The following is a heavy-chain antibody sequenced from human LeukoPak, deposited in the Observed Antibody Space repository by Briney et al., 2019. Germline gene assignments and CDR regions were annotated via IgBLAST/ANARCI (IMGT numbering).Heavy chain of an antibody. Sequence: ASVKVSCKASGYTFTSYGISWVRQAPGQGLEWMGWISAYNGNTNYAQKLQGRVTMTTDTSTSTAYMELRSLRSDDTAAYYCARESRYSGYDFIDYWGQGTLVTVSS. D-gene: IGHD5-12*01. CDR2: ISAYNGNT. V-gene: IGHV1-18*01. CDR3: ARESRYSGYDFIDY. CDR1: GYTFTSYG. J-gene: IGHJ4*02.